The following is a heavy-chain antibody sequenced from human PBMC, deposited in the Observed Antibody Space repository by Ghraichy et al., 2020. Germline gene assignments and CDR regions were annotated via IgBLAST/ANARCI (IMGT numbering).Heavy chain of an antibody. V-gene: IGHV3-23*01. CDR2: ISGSGVGT. CDR3: AKEGRSMMAVPPGWIAS. CDR1: GFTFNNFA. J-gene: IGHJ5*01. D-gene: IGHD3-16*01. Sequence: GGSLRLSCVGSGFTFNNFAMSWVRQAPGKGLEWVSLISGSGVGTYYADSVKGRFTISRDNSNNTLYLQMNSLRAEDTAIYYCAKEGRSMMAVPPGWIASWGQGTLVTVSS.